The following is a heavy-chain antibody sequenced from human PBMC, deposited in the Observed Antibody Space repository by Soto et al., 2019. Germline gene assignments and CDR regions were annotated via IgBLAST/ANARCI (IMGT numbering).Heavy chain of an antibody. D-gene: IGHD6-19*01. CDR3: ARDLPGSGWYFCFDY. CDR2: IIPIFGTA. CDR1: GGTFSSYA. V-gene: IGHV1-69*01. Sequence: QVQLVQSGAEVKKPGSSVKVSCKASGGTFSSYAISWVRQAPGQGLEWMGGIIPIFGTANYAQKFQGSVTITADESKRTDYMELSSLRSEDTAVYYCARDLPGSGWYFCFDYWGQGTLVTVSS. J-gene: IGHJ4*02.